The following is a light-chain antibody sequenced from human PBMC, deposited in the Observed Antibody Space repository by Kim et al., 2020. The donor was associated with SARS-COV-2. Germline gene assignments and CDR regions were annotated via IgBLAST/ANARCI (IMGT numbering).Light chain of an antibody. CDR1: QSVWSHC. CDR2: SVS. Sequence: EIVLTQSPGTLSLSPGERATLSCRTSQSVWSHCLAWYQQKPGEAPRLLIYSVSNRATGIPDRFSGSGSGTDFTLTISRLEPEDFAVYYCQQYGIAPPYTFGQGTKLEI. V-gene: IGKV3-20*01. J-gene: IGKJ2*01. CDR3: QQYGIAPPYT.